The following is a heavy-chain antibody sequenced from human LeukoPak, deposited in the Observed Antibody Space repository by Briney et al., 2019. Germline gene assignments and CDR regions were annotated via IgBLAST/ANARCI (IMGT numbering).Heavy chain of an antibody. CDR1: GYTFTSYD. Sequence: GASVKVSCKASGYTFTSYDINWVRQAPGQGLEWMGWMNVNSGNTGYAQKFQGRVTMTRGTSISTAYMELSSLRSDDTAVYYCARGRGSRSFDYWGQGTLVTVSS. CDR3: ARGRGSRSFDY. D-gene: IGHD1-14*01. J-gene: IGHJ4*02. CDR2: MNVNSGNT. V-gene: IGHV1-8*01.